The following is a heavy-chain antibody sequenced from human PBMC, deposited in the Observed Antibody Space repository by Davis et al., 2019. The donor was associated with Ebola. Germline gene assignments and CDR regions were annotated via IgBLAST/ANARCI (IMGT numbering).Heavy chain of an antibody. J-gene: IGHJ4*02. D-gene: IGHD2-15*01. Sequence: GESLKISCKGSGYSSTSYWIGWVRQMPGKGLEWMRIIYPGDSDTRYSPSFQGQVTISADKSISTAYLQWSSLKASDTAMYYCARKPPYCSGGSCSWIDYWGQGTLVTVSS. CDR1: GYSSTSYW. V-gene: IGHV5-51*01. CDR2: IYPGDSDT. CDR3: ARKPPYCSGGSCSWIDY.